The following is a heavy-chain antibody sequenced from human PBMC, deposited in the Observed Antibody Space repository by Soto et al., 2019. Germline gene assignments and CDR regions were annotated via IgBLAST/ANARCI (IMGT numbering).Heavy chain of an antibody. CDR1: GFTFSSYD. Sequence: GGSLRLSCAASGFTFSSYDMSWVRQAPGKGLEWVSGISGSGGSTYYADSVKGRFTISRDNYKNTLYLQMNSLRAEDTAVYYCADPPTSDSWGQGTLVIVSS. J-gene: IGHJ4*02. CDR3: ADPPTSDS. V-gene: IGHV3-23*01. CDR2: ISGSGGST.